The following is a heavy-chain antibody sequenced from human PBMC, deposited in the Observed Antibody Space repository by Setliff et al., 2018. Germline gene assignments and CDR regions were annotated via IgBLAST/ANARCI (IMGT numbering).Heavy chain of an antibody. D-gene: IGHD3-22*01. CDR1: GFTFSSEY. CDR3: VRELRVIVGVGIQGFFDI. CDR2: ISSSSTSI. J-gene: IGHJ3*02. Sequence: PGGSLRLSCAASGFTFSSEYMNWVRQAPGKGLEWVSYISSSSTSIYSDSVKDRFTISRDNAKKSLYLQMDSLRAEDTAVYYCVRELRVIVGVGIQGFFDIWGQGTMVTVSS. V-gene: IGHV3-48*01.